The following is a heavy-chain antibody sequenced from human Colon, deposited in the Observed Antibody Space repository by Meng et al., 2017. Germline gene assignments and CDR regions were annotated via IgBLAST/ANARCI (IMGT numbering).Heavy chain of an antibody. CDR2: ISSSSTDM. CDR3: ASGYCGGGSSRLDY. J-gene: IGHJ4*02. Sequence: GESLKISCAASGFTFSSYSMNWVRQAPGKGLEWVSSISSSSTDMYYADSVKGRFTISRDNAKKSLYLQMNRLRAEDTAVYYCASGYCGGGSSRLDYWGQGTLVTVSS. V-gene: IGHV3-21*01. CDR1: GFTFSSYS. D-gene: IGHD2-15*01.